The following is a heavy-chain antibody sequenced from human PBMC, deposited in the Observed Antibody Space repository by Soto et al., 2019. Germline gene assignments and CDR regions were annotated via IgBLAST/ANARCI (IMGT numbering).Heavy chain of an antibody. D-gene: IGHD6-19*01. CDR3: AKSVGWKQKIYYYGMDV. CDR1: GFTFSSYA. CDR2: ISGSGGST. Sequence: GGSLRLSCAASGFTFSSYAMSWVRQAPGKGLEWVSAISGSGGSTYYADSVKGRFTISRDNSKNTLYLQMNSLRAEDTAVYYCAKSVGWKQKIYYYGMDVWGQGTTVTVSS. V-gene: IGHV3-23*01. J-gene: IGHJ6*02.